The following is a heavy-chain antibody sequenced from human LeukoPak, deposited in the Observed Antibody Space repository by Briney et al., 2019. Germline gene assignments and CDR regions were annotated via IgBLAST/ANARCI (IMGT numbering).Heavy chain of an antibody. CDR3: ARCSSGWYFFDS. CDR1: GFTFGSYS. Sequence: PGGSLRLSCVASGFTFGSYSMNWVRQAPGKGLEWVSYISSSSGVTIYYADSVKGRFTISRDNAKNSLYLQMNSLRAEDTAVYYCARCSSGWYFFDSWGQGTLVTVSS. D-gene: IGHD6-19*01. CDR2: ISSSSGVTI. J-gene: IGHJ4*02. V-gene: IGHV3-48*04.